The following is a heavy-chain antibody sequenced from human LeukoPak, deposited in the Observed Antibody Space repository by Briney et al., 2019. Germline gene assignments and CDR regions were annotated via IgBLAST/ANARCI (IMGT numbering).Heavy chain of an antibody. CDR2: IYYSGST. V-gene: IGHV4-31*03. CDR1: GGSISSGGYY. J-gene: IGHJ4*02. Sequence: SQTLSLTCTVSGGSISSGGYYWSWIRQHPGKGLEWIGYIYYSGSTYYNPSLKSRVTISVDTSKNQFSLKLSSVTAADTAVYYCARTMTTVTGDAFDIWGQGTLVTVSS. CDR3: ARTMTTVTGDAFDI. D-gene: IGHD4-17*01.